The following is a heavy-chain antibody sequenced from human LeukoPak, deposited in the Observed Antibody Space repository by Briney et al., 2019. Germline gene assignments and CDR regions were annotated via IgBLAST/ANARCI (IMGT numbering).Heavy chain of an antibody. CDR1: GGSISSGDYY. D-gene: IGHD4-23*01. Sequence: PSQTLSLTCTVSGGSISSGDYYWSWIPQPPGKGLEWIGYIYYSGSTYYNPSLKSRVTVSVDTSKIQFSLKLSSVTAADMAVYYCARVLDYGGNSGVVDYWGQGTLVTVSS. J-gene: IGHJ4*02. CDR2: IYYSGST. V-gene: IGHV4-30-4*01. CDR3: ARVLDYGGNSGVVDY.